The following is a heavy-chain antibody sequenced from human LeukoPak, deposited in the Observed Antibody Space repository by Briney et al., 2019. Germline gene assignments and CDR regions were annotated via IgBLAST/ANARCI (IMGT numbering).Heavy chain of an antibody. Sequence: GGSLRLSCAASGFTFSSYWMSWVRQAPGKGLEWFSIIYSGGSTYYADSVKGRFTVSRDNSKNTLYLQMNTLRAEDTAVYYCASPRGRWLPFDYWGQGTLVTVSS. CDR2: IYSGGST. J-gene: IGHJ4*02. V-gene: IGHV3-66*01. CDR3: ASPRGRWLPFDY. D-gene: IGHD5-24*01. CDR1: GFTFSSYW.